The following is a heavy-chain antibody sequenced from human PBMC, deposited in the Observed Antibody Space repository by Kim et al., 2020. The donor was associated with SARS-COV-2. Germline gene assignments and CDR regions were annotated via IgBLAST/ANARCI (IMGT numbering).Heavy chain of an antibody. D-gene: IGHD3-10*01. CDR1: GFSLSTSGVG. Sequence: SGPTLVNPTQTLTLTCTFSGFSLSTSGVGVGWIRQPPGKALEWLALVYWDDDKRYSPSLKSRLTITKDTSKNQVVLTMTNMDPVDTATYYCAHRRTMIRGAYFDYWGQGTLVTVSS. V-gene: IGHV2-5*02. J-gene: IGHJ4*02. CDR2: VYWDDDK. CDR3: AHRRTMIRGAYFDY.